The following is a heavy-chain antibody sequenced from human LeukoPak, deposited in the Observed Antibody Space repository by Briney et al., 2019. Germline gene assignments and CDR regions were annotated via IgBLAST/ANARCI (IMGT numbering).Heavy chain of an antibody. CDR2: ISYDGSNK. J-gene: IGHJ2*01. Sequence: PGGSLRLSCAASGFTFSSYGMHWVRQAPGKGLEWVAVISYDGSNKYYADSVKGRFTISRDTSRNTLYLQMNSLRAEDTAVYYCAKDRRDIAVAGTSWYFDLWGRGTLVTVSS. CDR1: GFTFSSYG. D-gene: IGHD6-19*01. V-gene: IGHV3-30*18. CDR3: AKDRRDIAVAGTSWYFDL.